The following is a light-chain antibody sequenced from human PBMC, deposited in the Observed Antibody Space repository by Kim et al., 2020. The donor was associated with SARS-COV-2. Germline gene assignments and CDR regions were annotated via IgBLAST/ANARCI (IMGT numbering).Light chain of an antibody. V-gene: IGKV3-15*01. CDR3: QQYNNWPQT. J-gene: IGKJ1*01. CDR2: GAS. Sequence: VSPGERATPSGRASQSVSSNLAWYQQKPGQAPRLLIYGASTRATGVPARFSGSGSGTEFTLTISSLQSEDFAIYYCQQYNNWPQTFGQGTKVDIK. CDR1: QSVSSN.